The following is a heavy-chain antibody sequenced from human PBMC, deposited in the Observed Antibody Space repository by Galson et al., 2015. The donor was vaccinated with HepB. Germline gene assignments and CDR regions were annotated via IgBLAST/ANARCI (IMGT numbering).Heavy chain of an antibody. CDR2: ISYDGSNK. CDR1: GFTFSSYG. D-gene: IGHD1-26*01. CDR3: AKAPGGATQFDY. Sequence: SLRLSCAASGFTFSSYGMHWVRQAPGKGLEWVAVISYDGSNKYYADSVKGRFTISRDNSKNTLYLQMNSLRAEDTAVYYCAKAPGGATQFDYWGQGTLVTVSS. V-gene: IGHV3-30*18. J-gene: IGHJ4*02.